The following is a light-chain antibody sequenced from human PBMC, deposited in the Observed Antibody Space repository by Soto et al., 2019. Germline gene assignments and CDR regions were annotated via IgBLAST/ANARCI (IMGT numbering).Light chain of an antibody. CDR3: QQGNSFPLT. CDR2: ITS. Sequence: DIQMTQSPSSVSASVADRVTITCRASQGLNSWLAWYQQKPGKAPKVLISITSSLQSGVPSRFSGSGSGTDFTLTITSLQPEDFGTYYCQQGNSFPLTFGGGTKVEIK. V-gene: IGKV1-12*01. CDR1: QGLNSW. J-gene: IGKJ4*01.